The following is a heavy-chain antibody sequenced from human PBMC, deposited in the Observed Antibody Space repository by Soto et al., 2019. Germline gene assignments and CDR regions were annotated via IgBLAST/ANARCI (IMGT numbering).Heavy chain of an antibody. CDR1: GFSLSTSGVG. Sequence: QITLKESGPTLVKPTQTLTLTCTFSGFSLSTSGVGVGWIRQPPGKALEWLALIYWDDDKRYSPSLKSRLTITKDTSKTQVVLTMTNMDPVDTATYYCAHRRVATSTFDYWGQGTLVTVSS. CDR3: AHRRVATSTFDY. J-gene: IGHJ4*02. CDR2: IYWDDDK. V-gene: IGHV2-5*02. D-gene: IGHD5-12*01.